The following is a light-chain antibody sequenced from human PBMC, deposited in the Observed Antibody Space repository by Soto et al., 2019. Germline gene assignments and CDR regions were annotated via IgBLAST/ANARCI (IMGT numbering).Light chain of an antibody. V-gene: IGLV2-14*01. Sequence: QSALTQPASVSGSPGQSITISCTGTSSDVGGYNHVSWYQQHPGKAPKLMIYDVSKRPSGVSNRFSGSKSGNTASLTISGLQAEDEADYYCSSYASSSLVFGGGTKVTVL. CDR1: SSDVGGYNH. J-gene: IGLJ2*01. CDR3: SSYASSSLV. CDR2: DVS.